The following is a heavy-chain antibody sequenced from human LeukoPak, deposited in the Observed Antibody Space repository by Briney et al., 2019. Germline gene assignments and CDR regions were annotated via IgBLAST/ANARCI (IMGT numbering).Heavy chain of an antibody. CDR1: GYTFTSYG. V-gene: IGHV1-18*01. Sequence: GASVKVSCKASGYTFTSYGISWVRQAPGQGLEWMGWISAYNGNTNYAQKLQGRVTMTTDTSTSTAYMELRSLRSDDTAVYYCARDLVLAYCGGDCYRHDAFDIWGQGTMVTDSS. J-gene: IGHJ3*02. CDR3: ARDLVLAYCGGDCYRHDAFDI. CDR2: ISAYNGNT. D-gene: IGHD2-21*01.